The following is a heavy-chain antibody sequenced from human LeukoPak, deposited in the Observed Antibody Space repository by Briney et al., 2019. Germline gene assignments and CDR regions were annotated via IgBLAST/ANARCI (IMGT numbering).Heavy chain of an antibody. J-gene: IGHJ5*02. CDR2: IYYSGST. Sequence: SETLSLTCTVSGGPISSYYWSWIRQPPGKGLEWIGYIYYSGSTNYNPSLKSRVTISVDTSKNQFSLKLSSVTAADTAVYYCARVPLSSGYYHSNWFDPWGQGTLVTVSS. CDR3: ARVPLSSGYYHSNWFDP. V-gene: IGHV4-59*01. D-gene: IGHD3-22*01. CDR1: GGPISSYY.